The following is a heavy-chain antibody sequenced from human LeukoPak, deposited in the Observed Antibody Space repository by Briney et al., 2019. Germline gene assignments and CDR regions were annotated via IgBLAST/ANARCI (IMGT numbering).Heavy chain of an antibody. V-gene: IGHV1-46*01. CDR2: INLSGGST. Sequence: GASVKVSCKASGYSFTTYYIHWVRQAPGQGLEWMGVINLSGGSTSFAQKFQARLTMTRDTSTSTVYMELSGLSSEDTAVYYCAREIVVVPSAMGFDPWGQGTLVTVSS. CDR3: AREIVVVPSAMGFDP. CDR1: GYSFTTYY. D-gene: IGHD2-2*01. J-gene: IGHJ5*02.